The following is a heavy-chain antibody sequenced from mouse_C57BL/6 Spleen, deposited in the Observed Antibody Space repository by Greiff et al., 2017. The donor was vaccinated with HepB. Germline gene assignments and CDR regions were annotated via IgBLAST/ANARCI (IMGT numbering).Heavy chain of an antibody. D-gene: IGHD2-4*01. CDR2: IYPGDGDT. CDR3: ARGGDDYDYAMDY. J-gene: IGHJ4*01. Sequence: QVQLQQSGAELVKPGASVKISCKASGYAFSSYWMNWVKQRPGKGLEWIGQIYPGDGDTNYNGKFKGKATLTADKSSSTAYMQLSSLNSEDSAVYFCARGGDDYDYAMDYWGQGTSVTVSS. V-gene: IGHV1-80*01. CDR1: GYAFSSYW.